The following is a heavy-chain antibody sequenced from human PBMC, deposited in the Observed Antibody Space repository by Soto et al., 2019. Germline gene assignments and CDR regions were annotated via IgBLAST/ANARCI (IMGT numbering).Heavy chain of an antibody. CDR2: ISYDGSNK. CDR1: GFTFSNYA. Sequence: QVQLVESGGGVVQTGRSLRLSCAASGFTFSNYAMHWVRQAPGKGLEWVAVISYDGSNKYSADSVKGRFTISRDNSKNTLYLQMNSLRAEDTAVYYCASGSSGYYRNNWFDPWGQGTLVTVSS. V-gene: IGHV3-30-3*01. D-gene: IGHD3-22*01. J-gene: IGHJ5*02. CDR3: ASGSSGYYRNNWFDP.